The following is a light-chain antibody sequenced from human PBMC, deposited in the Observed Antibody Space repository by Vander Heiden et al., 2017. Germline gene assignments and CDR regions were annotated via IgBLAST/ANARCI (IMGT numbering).Light chain of an antibody. Sequence: NLMLTQSHSVSESPGKTVTISCTRSSGSFATHFVQWFQQRPVSSPANVIYQNDRRHSGVPDRFSGSIERSSKSASLTISGLQSEDEAVYYWQAYDSESQVFGGGTRLTVL. CDR1: SGSFATHF. J-gene: IGLJ3*02. CDR2: QND. CDR3: QAYDSESQV. V-gene: IGLV6-57*01.